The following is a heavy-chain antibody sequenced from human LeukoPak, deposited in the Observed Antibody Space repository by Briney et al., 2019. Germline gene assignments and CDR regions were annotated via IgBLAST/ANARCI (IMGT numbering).Heavy chain of an antibody. J-gene: IGHJ6*02. CDR3: ARDRVSYDILTGYLAGYYYYYGMDV. CDR2: INPSGGST. CDR1: GYTFTSYY. Sequence: RASVKISCKASGYTFTSYYMHWVRQAPGQGLEWMGIINPSGGSTSYAQKFQGRVTMTRDTSTSTVYMELSSLRSEDTAVYYCARDRVSYDILTGYLAGYYYYYGMDVWGQGTTVTVSS. D-gene: IGHD3-9*01. V-gene: IGHV1-46*01.